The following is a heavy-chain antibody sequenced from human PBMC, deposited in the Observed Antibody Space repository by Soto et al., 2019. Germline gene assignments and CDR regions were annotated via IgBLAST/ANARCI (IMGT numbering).Heavy chain of an antibody. D-gene: IGHD7-27*01. CDR1: GFTFINYA. CDR3: ARKILGSTSRPDYWYFDL. J-gene: IGHJ2*01. Sequence: EVQLSQSGGGLVQPGGSLRLSCAGSGFTFINYAMNWVRQPPGRGREWVSSIGGGGDATFFANSVRGRFTISRDNSANTVTLQMNSLGVDDTAVYYCARKILGSTSRPDYWYFDLWGRGTRVTVSS. CDR2: IGGGGDAT. V-gene: IGHV3-23*01.